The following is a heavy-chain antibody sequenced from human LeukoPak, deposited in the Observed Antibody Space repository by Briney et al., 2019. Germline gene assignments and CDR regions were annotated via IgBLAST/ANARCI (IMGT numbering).Heavy chain of an antibody. CDR2: VYSSGTT. V-gene: IGHV4-59*11. D-gene: IGHD1-14*01. CDR3: ARDVRRTSRPDWFDP. CDR1: GGSFTGHY. Sequence: PSETLSLTCAVSGGSFTGHYWSWIRQPPGKALEWIGYVYSSGTTTYNPSLESRVTISVDTSKNQFSLKLSSVTAADTAVYYCARDVRRTSRPDWFDPWGQGTLVTVSS. J-gene: IGHJ5*02.